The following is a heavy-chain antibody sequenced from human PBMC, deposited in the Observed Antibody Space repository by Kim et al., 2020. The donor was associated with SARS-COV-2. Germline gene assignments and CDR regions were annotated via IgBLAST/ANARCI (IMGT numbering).Heavy chain of an antibody. CDR2: ISWNGGYV. J-gene: IGHJ5*02. CDR3: AKDAYSSSLGGYNWFDP. Sequence: GGSLRLSCAASGFTFGDYAMHWVRQAPGKGLEWVSGISWNGGYVGYADSVKGRFTISRDNAKNSLYLQMNSLRAEDTAFYYCAKDAYSSSLGGYNWFDPWGQGTLATVSS. D-gene: IGHD3-22*01. CDR1: GFTFGDYA. V-gene: IGHV3-9*01.